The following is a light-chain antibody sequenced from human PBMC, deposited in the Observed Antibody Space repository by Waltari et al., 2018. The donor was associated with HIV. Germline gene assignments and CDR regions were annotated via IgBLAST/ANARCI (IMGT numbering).Light chain of an antibody. Sequence: NFILTQPHSVSESPGKTVTISCARSSGGIASNSVPWSQQRPGRAPTPVIYEDNQRPSGVPDRFSGSIDSSSNSASLTIYDLKTEDEADYYCQSYDSTNPCIFGTGTRVTVL. V-gene: IGLV6-57*03. CDR1: SGGIASNS. CDR2: EDN. J-gene: IGLJ1*01. CDR3: QSYDSTNPCI.